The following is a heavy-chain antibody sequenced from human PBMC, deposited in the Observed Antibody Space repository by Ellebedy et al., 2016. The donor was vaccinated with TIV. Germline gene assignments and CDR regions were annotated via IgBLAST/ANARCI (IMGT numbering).Heavy chain of an antibody. J-gene: IGHJ4*02. D-gene: IGHD2/OR15-2a*01. V-gene: IGHV3-23*01. CDR2: ISGSSGSI. Sequence: GESLKISCAGSGFTFDIYVLSWVRQAPGKGLEWVASISGSSGSIEYADSVKGRYTISRDNSNNTVYLQMSSLTGDDTAVYFCAKVGTLSMDYWGQGTRVTVSS. CDR1: GFTFDIYV. CDR3: AKVGTLSMDY.